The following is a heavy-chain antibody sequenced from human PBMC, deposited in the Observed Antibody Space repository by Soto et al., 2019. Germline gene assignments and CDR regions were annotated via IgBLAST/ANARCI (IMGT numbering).Heavy chain of an antibody. CDR3: ARDSRIAAAGTWYFDY. CDR2: IYYSGST. Sequence: PSETLSLTCTVSGGSISSYYWSWIRQPPGKGLEWIGYIYYSGSTNYNPSLKSRVTISVDTSKNQFSLKLSSVTAADTAVYYCARDSRIAAAGTWYFDYWGQGTLVTVSS. D-gene: IGHD6-13*01. J-gene: IGHJ4*02. V-gene: IGHV4-59*01. CDR1: GGSISSYY.